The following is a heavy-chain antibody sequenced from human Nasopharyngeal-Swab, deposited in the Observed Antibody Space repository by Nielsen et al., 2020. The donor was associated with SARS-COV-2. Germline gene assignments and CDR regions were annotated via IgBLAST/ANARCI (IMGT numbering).Heavy chain of an antibody. CDR3: ARDRDWAFDV. J-gene: IGHJ3*01. Sequence: GGSLRLSCAASGFIFSDYSMNWVRQAPGKGLEWISYIRGSNDIYYADSVKGRFTISRDHAKNSLYLQMSSLRVEDTAMYYCARDRDWAFDVWGQGAVVTVSS. V-gene: IGHV3-69-1*01. CDR2: IRGSNDI. CDR1: GFIFSDYS. D-gene: IGHD2-21*01.